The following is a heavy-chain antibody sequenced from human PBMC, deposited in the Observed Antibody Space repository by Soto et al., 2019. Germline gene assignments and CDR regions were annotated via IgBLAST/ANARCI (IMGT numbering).Heavy chain of an antibody. V-gene: IGHV4-4*07. CDR1: GGSISSYY. J-gene: IGHJ6*02. Sequence: QVQLQESGPGLVKPSETLSLTCTVSGGSISSYYWSWIRQPAGKGLEWIGRIYTSGSTNYNPSLKRRVTMSVDTSKNQFSLKLSSVTAADTAVYYCARTIAVAGIITDYYGMDVWGQGTTVTVSS. CDR3: ARTIAVAGIITDYYGMDV. CDR2: IYTSGST. D-gene: IGHD6-19*01.